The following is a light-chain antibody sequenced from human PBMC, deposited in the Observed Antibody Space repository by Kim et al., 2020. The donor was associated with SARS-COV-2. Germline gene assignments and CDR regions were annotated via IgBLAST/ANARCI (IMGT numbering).Light chain of an antibody. Sequence: SVSPGQTARLTCSGDVLAKKYARWFQQKPGQAPVLVIYKDSEQPSGIPERFSGSSSGTTVTLTISGAQVEDEADYYCYSAADNNWVFGGGTSLTVL. V-gene: IGLV3-27*01. CDR1: VLAKKY. CDR3: YSAADNNWV. CDR2: KDS. J-gene: IGLJ3*02.